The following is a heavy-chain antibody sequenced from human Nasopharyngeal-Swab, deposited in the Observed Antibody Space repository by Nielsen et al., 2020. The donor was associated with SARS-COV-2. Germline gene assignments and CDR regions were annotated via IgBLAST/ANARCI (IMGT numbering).Heavy chain of an antibody. CDR2: ISSSSSSI. Sequence: GGSLRLSCAASGFNFNSYRMNWVRQAPGKGLEWVSNISSSSSSIYYADSVKGRFTISRDNAKNSLYLQMNSLRAEDTAVYYCARDSFTGSSHLDYWGQGTLVTVSS. J-gene: IGHJ4*02. D-gene: IGHD6-6*01. CDR1: GFNFNSYR. V-gene: IGHV3-48*01. CDR3: ARDSFTGSSHLDY.